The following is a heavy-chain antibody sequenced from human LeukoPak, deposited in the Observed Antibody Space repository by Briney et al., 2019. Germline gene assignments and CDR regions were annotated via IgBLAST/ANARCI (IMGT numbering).Heavy chain of an antibody. Sequence: SETLSLTCTVSGGSISSGGYYWSWIRQPPGKGLEWIGYIYHSGSTYYNPSLKSRVTISVDTSKNQFSLKLSSVTAADTAVYYCARASGDYYDSSGYAIYYYYMDVWGKGTTVTVSS. CDR2: IYHSGST. CDR3: ARASGDYYDSSGYAIYYYYMDV. V-gene: IGHV4-30-2*01. J-gene: IGHJ6*03. CDR1: GGSISSGGYY. D-gene: IGHD3-22*01.